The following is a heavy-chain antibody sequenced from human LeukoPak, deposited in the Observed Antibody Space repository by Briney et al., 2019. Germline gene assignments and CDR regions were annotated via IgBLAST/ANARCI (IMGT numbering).Heavy chain of an antibody. V-gene: IGHV4-4*07. J-gene: IGHJ3*02. D-gene: IGHD6-13*01. Sequence: SETLSLTCTVSGGSISGYYWSWIRQRPRKGLEWIGRIYTTVSTNYNPSPKSRVTISVDTSKNQFSLKLRSVTAADTVVYYCAVKVIAAAGADAFDIWGQGTMVTVSS. CDR1: GGSISGYY. CDR3: AVKVIAAAGADAFDI. CDR2: IYTTVST.